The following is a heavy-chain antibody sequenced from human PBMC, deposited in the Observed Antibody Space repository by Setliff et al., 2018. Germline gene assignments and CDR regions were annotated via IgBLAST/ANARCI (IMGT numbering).Heavy chain of an antibody. CDR3: ARVDFTMLQGVLDH. Sequence: SETLSLTCNVSGVSFSSTTFYWAWIRQSPGKGLEWIGSVSFFGSAYYNPSLQSRGAISVDTSKNQFSLKVNSVTAADTAVYYCARVDFTMLQGVLDHWGQGTLVTVSS. CDR1: GVSFSSTTFY. V-gene: IGHV4-39*07. CDR2: VSFFGSA. D-gene: IGHD3-10*01. J-gene: IGHJ1*01.